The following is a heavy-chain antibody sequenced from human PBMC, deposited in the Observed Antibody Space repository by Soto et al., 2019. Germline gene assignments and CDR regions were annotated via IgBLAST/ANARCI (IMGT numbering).Heavy chain of an antibody. J-gene: IGHJ6*02. CDR3: GLGAYYYGMDV. Sequence: SETLSLTCAVYGGSFSGYYWSWIRQPPGKGLEWIGEINHSGSTNYNPSLKSRVTISVDTSKNQFSLKLSSVTAADTAVYYCGLGAYYYGMDVWGQGTTVTVSS. V-gene: IGHV4-34*01. D-gene: IGHD3-16*01. CDR2: INHSGST. CDR1: GGSFSGYY.